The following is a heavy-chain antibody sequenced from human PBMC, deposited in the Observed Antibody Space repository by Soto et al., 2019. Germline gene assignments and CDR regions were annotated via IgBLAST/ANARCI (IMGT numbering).Heavy chain of an antibody. D-gene: IGHD6-13*01. CDR3: ARISSSWRTFYYFDY. V-gene: IGHV1-69*06. CDR2: IIPIFGTA. Sequence: SVKVSCKASGGTFSSYAISWVRQAPGQGLEWMGGIIPIFGTANYAQKFQGRVTITEDKSTSTAYMELSSLRSEDTAVYYCARISSSWRTFYYFDYWGQGTLVTV. J-gene: IGHJ4*02. CDR1: GGTFSSYA.